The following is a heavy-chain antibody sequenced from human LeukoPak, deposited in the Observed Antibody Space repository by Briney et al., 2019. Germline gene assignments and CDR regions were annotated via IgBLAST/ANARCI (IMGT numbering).Heavy chain of an antibody. CDR3: ARARSSSWYEWGYFDY. Sequence: ASVKVSCKASGYTFTGYYMHWVRQAPGRGLEWMGWINPNSGGTNYAQKFQGWVTMARDTSISTAYMELSRLRSDDTAVYYCARARSSSWYEWGYFDYWGQGTLVTVSS. V-gene: IGHV1-2*04. D-gene: IGHD6-13*01. CDR1: GYTFTGYY. J-gene: IGHJ4*02. CDR2: INPNSGGT.